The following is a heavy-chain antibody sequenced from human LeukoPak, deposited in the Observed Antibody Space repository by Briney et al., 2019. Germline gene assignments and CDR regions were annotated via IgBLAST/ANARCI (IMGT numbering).Heavy chain of an antibody. Sequence: GGSLRLSCAASGFTVTSNYMSWVRQAPGKGLEWVSVIYSVGSTYYAHSVKGRFPISRHNSKNTLYLQMNSLGAEDTAVYYCARDADKGAWWFDPWGQGTLVTVSS. D-gene: IGHD1-26*01. CDR2: IYSVGST. CDR1: GFTVTSNY. V-gene: IGHV3-53*04. J-gene: IGHJ5*02. CDR3: ARDADKGAWWFDP.